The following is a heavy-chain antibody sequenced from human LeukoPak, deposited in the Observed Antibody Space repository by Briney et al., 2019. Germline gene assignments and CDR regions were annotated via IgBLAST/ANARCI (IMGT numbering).Heavy chain of an antibody. CDR1: GGSISSSSYY. J-gene: IGHJ3*02. V-gene: IGHV4-39*07. CDR2: IYYSGST. D-gene: IGHD3-22*01. CDR3: ARVPLHYYDSSGYPLGAFDI. Sequence: AETLSLTCTVSGGSISSSSYYWGWIRQPPGKGLEWIGSIYYSGSTYYNPSLKSRVTISVDTSKNQFSLKLSSVTAADTAVYYCARVPLHYYDSSGYPLGAFDIWGQGTMVTVSS.